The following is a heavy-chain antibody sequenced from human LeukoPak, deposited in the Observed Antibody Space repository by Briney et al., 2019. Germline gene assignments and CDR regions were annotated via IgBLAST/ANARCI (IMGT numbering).Heavy chain of an antibody. CDR3: ARDPTNTSGRYAFFDY. CDR1: GYTFNKHG. CDR2: ISCYNGDT. Sequence: ASVKVSYKASGYTFNKHGISWVPQAPGQGLEWMGWISCYNGDTHYAQKLQGRVTMTTDTSTTTAYMELRSLRSDDTALYYCARDPTNTSGRYAFFDYWGQGTLVTVSS. V-gene: IGHV1-18*01. J-gene: IGHJ4*02. D-gene: IGHD6-19*01.